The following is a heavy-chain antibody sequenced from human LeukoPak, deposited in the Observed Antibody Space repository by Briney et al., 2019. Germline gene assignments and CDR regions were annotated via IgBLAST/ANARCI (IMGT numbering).Heavy chain of an antibody. J-gene: IGHJ4*02. CDR1: GGSFSGYY. CDR3: AREVRGYSYGRRFDY. D-gene: IGHD5-18*01. V-gene: IGHV4-34*01. Sequence: SETLSLTCAVYGGSFSGYYWSWIRQPPGKGLEWIGEINHSGSTNYNPSLKSRVTISVDTSKNQLSLKLSSVTAADTAVYYCAREVRGYSYGRRFDYWGQGTLVTVSS. CDR2: INHSGST.